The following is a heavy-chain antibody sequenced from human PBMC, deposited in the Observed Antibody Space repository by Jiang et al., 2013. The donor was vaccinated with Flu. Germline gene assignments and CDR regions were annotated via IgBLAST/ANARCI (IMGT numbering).Heavy chain of an antibody. D-gene: IGHD3-22*01. J-gene: IGHJ5*02. CDR1: GGSFSGYY. CDR2: INHSGST. Sequence: LLKPSETLSLTCAVYGGSFSGYYWSWIRQPPGKGLEWIGEINHSGSTNYNPSLKSRVTISVDTSKNQFSLKLSSVTAADTAVYYCASDSSGYPRFDPWGQGTLVTVSS. V-gene: IGHV4-34*01. CDR3: ASDSSGYPRFDP.